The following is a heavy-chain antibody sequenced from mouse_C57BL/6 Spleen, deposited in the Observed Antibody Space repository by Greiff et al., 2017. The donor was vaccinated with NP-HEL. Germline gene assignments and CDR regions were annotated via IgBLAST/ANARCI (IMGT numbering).Heavy chain of an antibody. CDR3: ARDYGSSYDWFAY. Sequence: QVQLKQSGPGLVQPSQSLSITCTVSGFSLTSYGVHWVRQSPGKGLEWLGVLWSGGSTDYNAAFISRLSISKDNSKSQVFFKMNSLQADDTAIYYCARDYGSSYDWFAYWGQGTLVTVSA. CDR1: GFSLTSYG. D-gene: IGHD1-1*01. CDR2: LWSGGST. J-gene: IGHJ3*01. V-gene: IGHV2-2*01.